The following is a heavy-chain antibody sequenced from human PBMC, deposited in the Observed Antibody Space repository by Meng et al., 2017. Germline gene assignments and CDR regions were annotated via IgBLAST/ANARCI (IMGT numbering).Heavy chain of an antibody. D-gene: IGHD6-6*01. CDR1: ELNVSTSF. CDR3: ATSSDAFEI. J-gene: IGHJ3*02. V-gene: IGHV3-53*04. CDR2: IYSGGNT. Sequence: EVQLMESGRGVVQPGGSLRLSCAASELNVSTSFLSWVRQAPGKGLEWVSVIYSGGNTYYADSVKGRFTISRHNSKNTLYLQMNSLTVEDTAVYYCATSSDAFEIWGQGTMVTVSS.